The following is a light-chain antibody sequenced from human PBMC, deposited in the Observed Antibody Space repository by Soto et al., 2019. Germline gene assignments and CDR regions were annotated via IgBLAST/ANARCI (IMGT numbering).Light chain of an antibody. V-gene: IGLV2-14*01. CDR1: SSDVGGYNY. Sequence: QRALTQPASVSGAPGHSITITCTGTSSDVGGYNYVSWYQQHPGKAPKLMIYDVSNQPSGVSNRFSGSKSGNTASLTISGLQAEDEADYYCSSYTSSSTPFVFGTVTKVTVL. CDR3: SSYTSSSTPFV. J-gene: IGLJ1*01. CDR2: DVS.